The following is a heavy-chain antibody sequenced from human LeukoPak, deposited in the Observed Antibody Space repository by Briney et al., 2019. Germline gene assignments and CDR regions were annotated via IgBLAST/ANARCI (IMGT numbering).Heavy chain of an antibody. CDR1: GGSISSSSYY. J-gene: IGHJ4*02. Sequence: PSETLSLTCAVSGGSISSSSYYWGWIRQPPGKGLEWIGSIYYSGSTYYNPSLKSRVTISVDTSKNQFSLKLSSVTAADTAVYYCARHTSSSLNYWGQGTLVTVSS. D-gene: IGHD6-13*01. CDR3: ARHTSSSLNY. V-gene: IGHV4-39*01. CDR2: IYYSGST.